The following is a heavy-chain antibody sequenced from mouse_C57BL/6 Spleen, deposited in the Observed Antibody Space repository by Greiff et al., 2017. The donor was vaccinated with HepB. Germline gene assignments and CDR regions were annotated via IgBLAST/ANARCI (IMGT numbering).Heavy chain of an antibody. CDR2: INPYNGDT. J-gene: IGHJ1*03. Sequence: EVQRVESGPELVKPGDSVKISCKASGYSFTGYFMNWVMQSHGKSLEWIGRINPYNGDTFYNQKFKGKATLTVDKSSSTAHMELRSLTSEDSAVYYCARTYGSSYWYIDVWVTGTTVTVSS. CDR1: GYSFTGYF. D-gene: IGHD1-1*01. CDR3: ARTYGSSYWYIDV. V-gene: IGHV1-20*01.